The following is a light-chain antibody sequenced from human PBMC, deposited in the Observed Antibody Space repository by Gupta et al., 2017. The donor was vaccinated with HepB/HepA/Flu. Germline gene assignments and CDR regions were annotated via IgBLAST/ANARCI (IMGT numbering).Light chain of an antibody. Sequence: QSALTQPPSVSAAPGQKVTISCSGSSSNIGKNYVSWYQQLPGTAPKLLIYDDNNRPSGIPDRFSGSKSGTSATLGITGLQTGDEADYYCGTWDSSLCAVVFGGGTKLTVL. J-gene: IGLJ2*01. CDR3: GTWDSSLCAVV. V-gene: IGLV1-51*01. CDR2: DDN. CDR1: SSNIGKNY.